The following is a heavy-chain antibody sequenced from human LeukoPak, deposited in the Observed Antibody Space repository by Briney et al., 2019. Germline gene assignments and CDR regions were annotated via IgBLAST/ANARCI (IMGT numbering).Heavy chain of an antibody. D-gene: IGHD2-21*01. Sequence: GGALRVSFAASGFKFEGYNFNLGRPAPGEGVGWVATIRSYSSYIHYGDSVKGRFTISRDDAKKSLYLQMNSLRAEDTAVYFCARYSEVYYYVDVWGTGTTVTVSS. CDR2: IRSYSSYI. J-gene: IGHJ6*03. V-gene: IGHV3-21*01. CDR1: GFKFEGYN. CDR3: ARYSEVYYYVDV.